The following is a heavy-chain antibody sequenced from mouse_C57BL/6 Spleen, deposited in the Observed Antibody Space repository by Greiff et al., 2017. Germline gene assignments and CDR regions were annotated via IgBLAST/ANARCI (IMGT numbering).Heavy chain of an antibody. J-gene: IGHJ1*03. CDR1: GFTFSSYA. V-gene: IGHV5-4*03. CDR2: ISDGGSYT. D-gene: IGHD4-1*01. CDR3: ARRGGTGTRWYFDV. Sequence: EVKLMESGGGLVKPGGSLKLSCAASGFTFSSYAMSWVRQTPEKRLEWVATISDGGSYTYYPDNVKGRFTISRDNAKNNLYLQMSHLKSEDTAMYYCARRGGTGTRWYFDVWGTGTTVTVSS.